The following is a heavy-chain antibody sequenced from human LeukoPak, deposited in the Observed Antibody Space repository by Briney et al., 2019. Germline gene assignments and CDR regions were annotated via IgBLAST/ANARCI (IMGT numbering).Heavy chain of an antibody. CDR1: GNTLTNYY. V-gene: IGHV1-46*01. D-gene: IGHD1-26*01. CDR3: AREVRTGVGATGY. Sequence: ASVKVSCKASGNTLTNYYIHWLRQAPGQGLEWMAIINPPSGGNMRYAQKFQGRLTVTRDTSASTIYMELSSLTSDDTAVYYCAREVRTGVGATGYWGQGTLVTVSS. J-gene: IGHJ4*02. CDR2: INPPSGGNM.